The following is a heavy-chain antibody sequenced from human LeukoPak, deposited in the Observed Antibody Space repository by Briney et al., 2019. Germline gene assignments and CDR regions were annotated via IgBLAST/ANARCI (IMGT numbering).Heavy chain of an antibody. D-gene: IGHD6-19*01. CDR1: GFTFSSYG. CDR3: AKADSSGWSFDY. V-gene: IGHV3-30*18. J-gene: IGHJ4*02. Sequence: GRSLRLSCAASGFTFSSYGMHWVRQAPGKGLEWVAVISYDGSNKYYADSVKGRFTISRDNSKNTLFLQMSSLRAEDTAVYYCAKADSSGWSFDYWGQGTLVTVSS. CDR2: ISYDGSNK.